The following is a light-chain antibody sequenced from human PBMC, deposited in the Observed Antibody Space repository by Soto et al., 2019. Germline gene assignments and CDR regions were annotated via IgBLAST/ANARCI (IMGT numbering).Light chain of an antibody. J-gene: IGLJ1*01. CDR2: DVS. Sequence: QSVLTQPPSASGSPGQAVTISCTGTSSDVGGYNYVSWYQQHPGKAPKLVIYDVSNRPSGVSNRFSGSKSGNTASLTISGLQAEDEADYYCSSYTTSGTRVFGTGTKVTVL. CDR1: SSDVGGYNY. V-gene: IGLV2-14*03. CDR3: SSYTTSGTRV.